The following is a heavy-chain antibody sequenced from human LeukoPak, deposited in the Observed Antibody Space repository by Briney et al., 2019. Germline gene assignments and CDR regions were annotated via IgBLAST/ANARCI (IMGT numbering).Heavy chain of an antibody. Sequence: KSSETLSLTCAVSGYSISSGYYWGWIRPPPGKGREWIGSIYHSGSTYYNPSLKSRVTISVDTSKNQFSLKLSSVTAADTAVYYCARSKQLFGWFDPWGQGTLVTVSS. D-gene: IGHD6-13*01. J-gene: IGHJ5*02. CDR2: IYHSGST. CDR3: ARSKQLFGWFDP. CDR1: GYSISSGYY. V-gene: IGHV4-38-2*01.